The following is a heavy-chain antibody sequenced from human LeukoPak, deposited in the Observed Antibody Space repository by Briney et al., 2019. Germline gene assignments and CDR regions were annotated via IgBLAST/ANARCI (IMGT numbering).Heavy chain of an antibody. V-gene: IGHV4-4*07. J-gene: IGHJ4*02. CDR2: IYTSGST. CDR1: GGSISSYY. Sequence: PSETLSLTCTVSGGSISSYYWSWIRQPAGKGLEWIGRIYTSGSTNYNPSLKSRVTMSVDTSKNQFSLKLSSVTAADTAVYYCAREDVTMVRGVIYYFDYWGQGTLVTVSS. D-gene: IGHD3-10*01. CDR3: AREDVTMVRGVIYYFDY.